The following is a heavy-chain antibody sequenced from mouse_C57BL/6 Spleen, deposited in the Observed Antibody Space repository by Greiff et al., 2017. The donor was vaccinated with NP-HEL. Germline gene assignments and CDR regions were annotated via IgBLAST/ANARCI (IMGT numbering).Heavy chain of an antibody. CDR2: IDPANGNT. D-gene: IGHD4-1*01. Sequence: EVQLQESVAELVRPGASVKLSCTASGFNIKNTYMHWVKQRPEQGLEWIGRIDPANGNTKYATKFQGKATITADTSSNTAYLQLSSLTSEDTAIYYCARSSWDEFYAMDYWGQGTSVTVSS. CDR3: ARSSWDEFYAMDY. CDR1: GFNIKNTY. J-gene: IGHJ4*01. V-gene: IGHV14-3*01.